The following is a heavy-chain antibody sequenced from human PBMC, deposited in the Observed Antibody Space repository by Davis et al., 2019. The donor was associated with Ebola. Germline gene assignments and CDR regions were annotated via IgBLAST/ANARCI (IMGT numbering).Heavy chain of an antibody. D-gene: IGHD1-26*01. CDR2: IRYDGSNK. Sequence: GESLKISCAASGFTFSSYGMHWVRQAPGKGLEWVAFIRYDGSNKCYADSVKGRFTISRDNSKNTLYLQMNSLRAEDTAVYYCTKDRLWDFDYWGQGTLVTVSS. CDR1: GFTFSSYG. CDR3: TKDRLWDFDY. V-gene: IGHV3-30*02. J-gene: IGHJ4*02.